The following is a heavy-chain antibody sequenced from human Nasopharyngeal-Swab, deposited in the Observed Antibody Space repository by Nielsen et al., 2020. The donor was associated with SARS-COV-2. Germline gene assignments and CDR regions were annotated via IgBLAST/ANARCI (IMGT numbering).Heavy chain of an antibody. CDR1: GFSLSTSGMC. CDR2: IDWADDK. CDR3: ARIPDGDLHLDY. D-gene: IGHD4-17*01. J-gene: IGHJ4*02. V-gene: IGHV2-70*01. Sequence: SGPTLVKPTQTLTLTCTFSGFSLSTSGMCVSWIRQPPGKALEWLALIDWADDKYYSTSLKTRLTISRDTSKNQVVLTMTNMDPVDTATYFCARIPDGDLHLDYWGQGTLVTVSS.